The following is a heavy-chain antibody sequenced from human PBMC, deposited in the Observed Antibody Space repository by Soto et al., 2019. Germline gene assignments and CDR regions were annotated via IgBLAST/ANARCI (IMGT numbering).Heavy chain of an antibody. J-gene: IGHJ6*02. CDR2: INHSGST. Sequence: SETLSLTCAVYGGYFSGYYWSWIRQPPGKGLEWIGEINHSGSTNYNPSLKSRVTISVDTSKNQFSLKLSSVTAADTAVYYCARHYGSGFYYYHGMDVRGQGTTITVSS. CDR1: GGYFSGYY. D-gene: IGHD3-10*01. V-gene: IGHV4-34*01. CDR3: ARHYGSGFYYYHGMDV.